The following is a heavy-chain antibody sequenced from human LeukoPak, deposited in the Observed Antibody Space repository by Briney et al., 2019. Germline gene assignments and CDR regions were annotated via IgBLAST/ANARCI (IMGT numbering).Heavy chain of an antibody. J-gene: IGHJ4*02. CDR2: ISGSGGST. CDR3: AKPAAGCSSTSCYVRY. V-gene: IGHV3-23*01. CDR1: GFTFSSYA. Sequence: GGSLRLSCAASGFTFSSYAMSWVRQAPGKGLEWVSAISGSGGSTYYADSVKGRFTTSRDNSKNTLYLQMNSLRAEDTAVYYCAKPAAGCSSTSCYVRYWGQGTLVTVSS. D-gene: IGHD2-2*01.